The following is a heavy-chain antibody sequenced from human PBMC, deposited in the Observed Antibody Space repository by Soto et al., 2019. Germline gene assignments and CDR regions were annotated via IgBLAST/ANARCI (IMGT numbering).Heavy chain of an antibody. J-gene: IGHJ6*02. CDR2: ISYDGSNK. V-gene: IGHV3-30-3*01. D-gene: IGHD6-19*01. Sequence: VGSLRLSCAASGFTFSSYAMHWVRQAPGKGLEWVAVISYDGSNKYYADSVKGRFTISRDNSKNTLYLQMNSLRAEDTAVYYCARDIRAVAGPNYYYYYGMDVWGQGTTVTVSS. CDR3: ARDIRAVAGPNYYYYYGMDV. CDR1: GFTFSSYA.